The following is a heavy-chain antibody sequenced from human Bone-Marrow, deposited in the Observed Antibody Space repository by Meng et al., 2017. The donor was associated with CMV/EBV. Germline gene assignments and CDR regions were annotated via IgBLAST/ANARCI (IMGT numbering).Heavy chain of an antibody. D-gene: IGHD6-25*01. CDR2: IYSGGSST. CDR3: AKAHYSIGPGAFDI. J-gene: IGHJ3*02. Sequence: GESLKISCAASGFTFSSYAMSWVRQAPGKGLEWVSVIYSGGSSTYYADSVKGRFTISRDNSKNTLYLQMNSLRAEDTAVYYCAKAHYSIGPGAFDIWGQGTMVTVSS. V-gene: IGHV3-23*03. CDR1: GFTFSSYA.